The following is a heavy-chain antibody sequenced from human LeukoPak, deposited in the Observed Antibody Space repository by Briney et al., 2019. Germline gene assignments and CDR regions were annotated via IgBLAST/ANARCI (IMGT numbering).Heavy chain of an antibody. V-gene: IGHV3-23*01. CDR3: AKSLHSGSYYDAFDI. Sequence: GGSLRLSCAASGFTFSSYAMSWVRQAPGKGLEWVSGISGSGGSTYYADSVKGRFTISRDNSKNTLYLQMNSLRAEDTAVYYCAKSLHSGSYYDAFDIWGQGTMVTVSS. D-gene: IGHD1-26*01. CDR1: GFTFSSYA. CDR2: ISGSGGST. J-gene: IGHJ3*02.